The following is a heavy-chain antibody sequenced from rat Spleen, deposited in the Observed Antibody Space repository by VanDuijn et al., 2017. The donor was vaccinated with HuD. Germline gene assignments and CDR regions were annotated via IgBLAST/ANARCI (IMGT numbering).Heavy chain of an antibody. CDR3: TRDGTDY. J-gene: IGHJ2*01. Sequence: QVQLKESGPGLVQPSQTLSLTCTVSGFSLTGNNVHWVRQPPGKGLEWMGRMRYDGDTYYNSALKSRLSISRDTSKNQVFLKMNSLQTDDTAIYYCTRDGTDYWGQGVMVTVSS. CDR2: MRYDGDT. V-gene: IGHV2S30*01. CDR1: GFSLTGNN. D-gene: IGHD5-1*01.